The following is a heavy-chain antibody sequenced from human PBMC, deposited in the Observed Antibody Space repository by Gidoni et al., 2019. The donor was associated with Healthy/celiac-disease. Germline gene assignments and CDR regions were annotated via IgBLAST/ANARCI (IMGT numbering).Heavy chain of an antibody. CDR2: IIPIFGTA. CDR1: GGTFSSYA. CDR3: ARGGGDYFPNYFDY. D-gene: IGHD4-17*01. Sequence: QVQLVQSGAEVKKPVSSVKVSCKASGGTFSSYAISWVRQAPGQGLEWMGVIIPIFGTANYAQKCQGRVTITADESTSTAYMELSSLRSEDTAVYYCARGGGDYFPNYFDYWGQGTLVTVSS. V-gene: IGHV1-69*01. J-gene: IGHJ4*02.